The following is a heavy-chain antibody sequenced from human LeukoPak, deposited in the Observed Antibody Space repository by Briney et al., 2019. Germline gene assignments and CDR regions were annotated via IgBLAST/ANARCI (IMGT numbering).Heavy chain of an antibody. CDR2: IYYSGST. CDR3: ARHRALADIVLVPTAMRRYGMDV. D-gene: IGHD2-2*01. CDR1: GGSISSDH. V-gene: IGHV4-59*08. J-gene: IGHJ6*02. Sequence: SETLSLTCTVSGGSISSDHWSWTRQPTGKGLEWIGYIYYSGSTNYNPSLKSRVTISVDTSKNQFSLKLSSVTAADTAVYYCARHRALADIVLVPTAMRRYGMDVWGQGTTVTVSS.